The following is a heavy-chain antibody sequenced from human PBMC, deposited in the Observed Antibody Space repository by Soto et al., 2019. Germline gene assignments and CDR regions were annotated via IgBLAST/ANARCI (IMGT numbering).Heavy chain of an antibody. CDR2: LSWDRSTV. CDR3: AVSSPDIVVLPSSIYFTS. D-gene: IGHD2-15*01. V-gene: IGHV3-9*02. Sequence: PGGSLRLSCVASGSSSDPFTMHWVRELPGKGLEWVAGLSWDRSTVAYADSVQGRFTISRDHAKNSVDLLMDSLRPDDTALYFCAVSSPDIVVLPSSIYFTSWGPGTQVTVS. J-gene: IGHJ4*02. CDR1: GSSSDPFT.